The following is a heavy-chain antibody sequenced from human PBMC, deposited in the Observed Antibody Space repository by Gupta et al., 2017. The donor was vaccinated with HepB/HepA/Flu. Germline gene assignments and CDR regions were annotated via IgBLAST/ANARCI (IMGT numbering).Heavy chain of an antibody. V-gene: IGHV3-7*01. CDR3: ARPGFAAAATFGWFNP. D-gene: IGHD6-13*01. J-gene: IGHJ5*02. CDR2: IKKDGSEK. Sequence: EVQLVESGGDLVQPGGSLRLSCAASGFTFSDYWMSWVRQAPGKGLEWGANIKKDGSEKYYVDSVKGRFIISRDNAKNSLYLQMNSLRAEDTAVYYCARPGFAAAATFGWFNPWGQGTLVTVSS. CDR1: GFTFSDYW.